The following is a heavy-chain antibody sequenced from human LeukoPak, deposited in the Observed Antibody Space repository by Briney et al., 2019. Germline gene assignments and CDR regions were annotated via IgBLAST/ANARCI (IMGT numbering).Heavy chain of an antibody. CDR2: INHSGST. D-gene: IGHD3-22*01. CDR1: GGSFSGYY. V-gene: IGHV4-34*01. J-gene: IGHJ5*02. CDR3: ARGRRDSSGYYGRSSWFDP. Sequence: PSETLSLTCAVYGGSFSGYYWSWIRQPPGKGLEWIGEINHSGSTNYNPSLKSRVTISVDTSKNQFSLKLSSVTAADTAVYYCARGRRDSSGYYGRSSWFDPWGQGTLVTVSS.